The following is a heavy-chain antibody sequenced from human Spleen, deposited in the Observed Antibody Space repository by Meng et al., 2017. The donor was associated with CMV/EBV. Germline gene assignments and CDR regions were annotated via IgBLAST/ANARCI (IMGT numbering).Heavy chain of an antibody. CDR2: ILYDGNT. CDR3: ARFLSSSLTYYYYYGMDV. CDR1: GGSISRSSSY. Sequence: SETLSLTCSVSGGSISRSSSYWGWIRQPPGKRLEWIGSILYDGNTYYNPSLKSRVTISVDTSKNQFSLKLSSVTAADTAVYYCARFLSSSLTYYYYYGMDVWGQGTTVTVSS. J-gene: IGHJ6*02. V-gene: IGHV4-39*07. D-gene: IGHD6-6*01.